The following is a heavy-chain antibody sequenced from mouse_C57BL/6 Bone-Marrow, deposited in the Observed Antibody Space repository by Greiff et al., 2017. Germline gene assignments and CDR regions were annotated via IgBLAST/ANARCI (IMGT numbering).Heavy chain of an antibody. J-gene: IGHJ2*01. CDR2: IDPEDGET. D-gene: IGHD2-4*01. CDR3: ASGITVDY. Sequence: EVQLQQSGAELVKPGASVTLSCTASGFNIKDYYMHWVKQRTEQGLEWIGRIDPEDGETKYAPKFQGKATITADTSSNTAYLQRSSLTSEDTAVYYCASGITVDYWGQGTTLTVSS. V-gene: IGHV14-2*01. CDR1: GFNIKDYY.